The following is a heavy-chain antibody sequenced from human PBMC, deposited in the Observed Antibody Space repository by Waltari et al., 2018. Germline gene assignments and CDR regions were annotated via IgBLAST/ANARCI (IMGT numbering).Heavy chain of an antibody. D-gene: IGHD3-3*01. V-gene: IGHV4-39*01. J-gene: IGHJ5*02. Sequence: QLQLQESGPGLVKPSETLSLTCTVSGGSISSSSYYWAWIRQPPGKGLEWIGSIYYSGSTYYNPSLKSRVTISVDTSKNQFSLKLSSVTAADTAVYYCARHLNDFWKGDQFWFDPWGQGTLVTVSS. CDR1: GGSISSSSYY. CDR3: ARHLNDFWKGDQFWFDP. CDR2: IYYSGST.